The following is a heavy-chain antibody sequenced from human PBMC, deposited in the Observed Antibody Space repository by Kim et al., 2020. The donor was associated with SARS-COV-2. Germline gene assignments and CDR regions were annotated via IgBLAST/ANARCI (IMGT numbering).Heavy chain of an antibody. Sequence: GGSLRLSCAASGFTFDDYTMHWVRQAPGKGLEWVSLISWDGGSTYYADSVKGRFTISGDNSKNSLYLQMNSLRTEDSGLYYCAEDASSGYYGYYFDYWGQGALVTVSS. CDR3: AEDASSGYYGYYFDY. V-gene: IGHV3-43*01. CDR1: GFTFDDYT. D-gene: IGHD3-22*01. J-gene: IGHJ4*02. CDR2: ISWDGGST.